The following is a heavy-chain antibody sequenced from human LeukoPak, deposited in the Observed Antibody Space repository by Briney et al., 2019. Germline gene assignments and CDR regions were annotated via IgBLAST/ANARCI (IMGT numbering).Heavy chain of an antibody. CDR2: ISGSGGST. D-gene: IGHD5-18*01. CDR3: ARDPGYSYGYDY. J-gene: IGHJ4*02. CDR1: GFTFSSYA. Sequence: GGSLRLSCAASGFTFSSYAMSWVRQAPGKGLEWVSAISGSGGSTNYADSVKGRFTISRDNSKNTLYLQMNRLRADDTALYHCARDPGYSYGYDYWGQGTLVTVSS. V-gene: IGHV3-23*01.